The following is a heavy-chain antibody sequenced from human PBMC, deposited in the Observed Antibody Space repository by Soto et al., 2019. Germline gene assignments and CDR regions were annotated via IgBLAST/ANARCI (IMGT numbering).Heavy chain of an antibody. J-gene: IGHJ4*02. CDR3: ARGPDY. CDR1: GYSISSGYY. V-gene: IGHV4-38-2*01. Sequence: KSSETLSLTCAVSGYSISSGYYWGWIRQPPGMGLEWIGSIYHSGTTYYNPSLVSRVTMSVDTSKNQFSLKLYSVTAADTAVYYCARGPDYWGQGTLVTVSS. CDR2: IYHSGTT.